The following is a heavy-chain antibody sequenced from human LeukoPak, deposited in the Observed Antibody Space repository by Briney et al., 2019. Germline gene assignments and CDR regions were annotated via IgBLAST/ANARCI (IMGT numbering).Heavy chain of an antibody. V-gene: IGHV1-69*05. D-gene: IGHD2-2*01. J-gene: IGHJ4*02. Sequence: SVKVSCKASGGTFSSHAISWVRQAPGQGLEWMGGIIPIFGTANYAQKFQGRVTITTDESTSTAYMELSSLRSEDTAVYYCARGGKVVPAAIVADYFDYWGQGTLVTVSS. CDR1: GGTFSSHA. CDR2: IIPIFGTA. CDR3: ARGGKVVPAAIVADYFDY.